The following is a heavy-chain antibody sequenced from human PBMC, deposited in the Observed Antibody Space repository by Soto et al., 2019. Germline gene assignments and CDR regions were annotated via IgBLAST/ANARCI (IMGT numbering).Heavy chain of an antibody. CDR1: GFICSSYC. CDR3: ARDRYGDYGYYYYGMDV. D-gene: IGHD4-17*01. Sequence: PVGSLRLSCGAAGFICSSYCMSWVRQAPGKGLEWVSVIYSGGSTYYADSVKGRFTISRDNSKNTLYLQMNSLRAEDTAVYYCARDRYGDYGYYYYGMDVWGQGTTVTVSS. J-gene: IGHJ6*02. CDR2: IYSGGST. V-gene: IGHV3-53*01.